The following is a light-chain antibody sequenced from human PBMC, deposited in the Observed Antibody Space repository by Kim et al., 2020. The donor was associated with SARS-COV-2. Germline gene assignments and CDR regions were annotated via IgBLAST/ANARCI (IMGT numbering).Light chain of an antibody. Sequence: QSVLTQPPSVSAAAGQEVTISCSGSDSNIGKSFTSWYQQVPGTAPQLVIFDDSKRPSGIPDRFSGSKSGTSVTLAITGLQTGDEADYYCGTWDWSLRAQVFGGATKVTVL. J-gene: IGLJ3*02. V-gene: IGLV1-51*01. CDR3: GTWDWSLRAQV. CDR1: DSNIGKSF. CDR2: DDS.